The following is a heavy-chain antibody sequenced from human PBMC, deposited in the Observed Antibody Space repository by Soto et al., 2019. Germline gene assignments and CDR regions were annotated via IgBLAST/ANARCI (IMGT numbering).Heavy chain of an antibody. J-gene: IGHJ4*02. CDR2: LSGRGGTT. CDR3: AKQRVDYGSVADTFYIDS. Sequence: EVQLLESGGGLVQPGGSLRLSCTVSGVTFSNYAMNWVRQAPGKGLEWVSSLSGRGGTTYYADSVNGRFIISRDSSKNRRYLLMNSRRAEDTALYYGAKQRVDYGSVADTFYIDSWGQGALDTVSS. V-gene: IGHV3-23*01. CDR1: GVTFSNYA. D-gene: IGHD3-10*01.